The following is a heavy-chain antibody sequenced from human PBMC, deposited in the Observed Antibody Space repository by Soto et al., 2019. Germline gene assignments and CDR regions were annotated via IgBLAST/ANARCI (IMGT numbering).Heavy chain of an antibody. CDR3: ARRWGYSFDS. CDR2: IYYSGST. Sequence: QLQLQESGPGLVKPSEALSLTCTVSGGSISSYYWGWIRRPPGKGLEWIGSIYYSGSTYYNPSLKRRVTISVDTSKNQSTLKLSSVTAADTAVYYCARRWGYSFDSWGQGTLVTVSS. CDR1: GGSISSYY. D-gene: IGHD7-27*01. J-gene: IGHJ4*02. V-gene: IGHV4-39*01.